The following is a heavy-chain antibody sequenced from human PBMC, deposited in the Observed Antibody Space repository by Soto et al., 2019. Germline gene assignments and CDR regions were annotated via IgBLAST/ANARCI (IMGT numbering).Heavy chain of an antibody. CDR1: GFTFSDAW. CDR2: IKRKIDGETT. CDR3: VTDRRGGMDV. Sequence: EVQLVESGGGMVMPGGSLRLSCAASGFTFSDAWMTWIRQAPGKGLQCVGRIKRKIDGETTDYAAPVKGRFTISRDDSKNTLYLQMNSLKVEDTAMYYCVTDRRGGMDVWGQGTTVTVSS. J-gene: IGHJ6*01. V-gene: IGHV3-15*01. D-gene: IGHD3-16*01.